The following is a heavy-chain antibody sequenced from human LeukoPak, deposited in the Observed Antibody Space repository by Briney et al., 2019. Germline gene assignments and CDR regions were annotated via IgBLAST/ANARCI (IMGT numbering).Heavy chain of an antibody. V-gene: IGHV3-7*01. CDR2: IKQDGSEK. Sequence: GGSLRLSCAASGFTFSSYWMSWVRQAPGKGLEWVANIKQDGSEKFYVDSVKGRFIISRDNAKNSLYLQMNSLRAEDTAVYYCAREGVTDFDYWGQRTLVTVSS. CDR1: GFTFSSYW. CDR3: AREGVTDFDY. J-gene: IGHJ4*02. D-gene: IGHD2-21*02.